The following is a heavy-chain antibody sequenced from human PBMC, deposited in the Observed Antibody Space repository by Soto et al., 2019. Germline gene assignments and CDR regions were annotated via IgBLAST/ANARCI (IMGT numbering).Heavy chain of an antibody. CDR3: ARDQGSSWYPNWFDP. D-gene: IGHD6-13*01. CDR1: GGTFSSYA. V-gene: IGHV1-69*06. Sequence: ASVKVSCKASGGTFSSYAISWVRQAPGQGLAWMGGIIPIFGTANYAQKLQGRVTITADKSTSTAYMELSSLRSEDTAVYYCARDQGSSWYPNWFDPWGQGTLVTVSS. CDR2: IIPIFGTA. J-gene: IGHJ5*02.